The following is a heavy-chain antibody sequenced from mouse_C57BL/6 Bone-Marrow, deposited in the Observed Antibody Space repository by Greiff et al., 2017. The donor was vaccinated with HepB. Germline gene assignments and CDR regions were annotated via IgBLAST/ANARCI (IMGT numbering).Heavy chain of an antibody. CDR3: ARQRYYGKGYFDV. V-gene: IGHV5-15*01. Sequence: EVKLVESGGGLVQPGGSLKLSCAASGFTFSDYGMAWVRQAPRKGPEWVAFISNLAYSIYYADTVKGRFTISRENAKNTLYLEMSSLRSEDTAMYYCARQRYYGKGYFDVWGTGTTVTVSS. CDR2: ISNLAYSI. CDR1: GFTFSDYG. D-gene: IGHD1-1*01. J-gene: IGHJ1*03.